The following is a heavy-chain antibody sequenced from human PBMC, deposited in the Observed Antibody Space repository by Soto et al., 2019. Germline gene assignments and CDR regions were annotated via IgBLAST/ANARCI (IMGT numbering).Heavy chain of an antibody. D-gene: IGHD1-1*01. Sequence: QLQLQESGSGLVKPSQTLSLTCAVSGGSISSGGYSWSWIRQPPGKGLEWIGYIYHSGSTYYNPSLKSLVTISVDRSKNQFSLKLSSVTAADTAVYYCARGVEQLEYYYGMDVWGQGTTVTVSS. CDR3: ARGVEQLEYYYGMDV. V-gene: IGHV4-30-2*01. CDR1: GGSISSGGYS. J-gene: IGHJ6*02. CDR2: IYHSGST.